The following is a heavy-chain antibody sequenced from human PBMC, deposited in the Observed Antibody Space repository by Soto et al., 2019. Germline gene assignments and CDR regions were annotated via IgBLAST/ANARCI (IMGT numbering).Heavy chain of an antibody. D-gene: IGHD6-19*01. CDR2: ISGSGGST. V-gene: IGHV3-23*01. J-gene: IGHJ3*02. CDR1: GFTFISYA. CDR3: VVAGADAFDI. Sequence: PGRSLRLSCAASGFTFISYAMSWVRQAPGKGLEWVSAISGSGGSTYYADSVKGRFTISRDNSKNTLYLQMNSLRAEDTAVYYCVVAGADAFDIWGQGTMVTVSS.